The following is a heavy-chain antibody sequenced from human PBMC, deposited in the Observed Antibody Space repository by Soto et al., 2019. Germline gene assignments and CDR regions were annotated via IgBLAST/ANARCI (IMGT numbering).Heavy chain of an antibody. V-gene: IGHV3-73*01. CDR1: GFTFSGSA. J-gene: IGHJ6*03. CDR3: TKYYDSGGYYYYYMDV. D-gene: IGHD3-3*01. CDR2: IRSKANSYAT. Sequence: GGSLRLSCAASGFTFSGSAMHWVRQASGKGLEWVGRIRSKANSYATAYAASVKGRFTISRDDSKNTAYLQMNSLKTEDTAVYYCTKYYDSGGYYYYYMDVWGKGTTVTVSS.